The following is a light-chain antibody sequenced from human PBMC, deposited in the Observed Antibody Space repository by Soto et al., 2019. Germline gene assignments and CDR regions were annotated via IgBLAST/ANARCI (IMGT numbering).Light chain of an antibody. J-gene: IGKJ1*01. V-gene: IGKV1-39*01. CDR3: QQSYYNPT. CDR2: DIS. Sequence: DIPMTLSPSPLSSSVGDRVTITCRASQSVFNYLHWYQQKPGRAPNLLIYDISTLQSGVPSRFSGSGSGTDFTLTISSLQHEDFATYYCQQSYYNPTVGQGTKVDIK. CDR1: QSVFNY.